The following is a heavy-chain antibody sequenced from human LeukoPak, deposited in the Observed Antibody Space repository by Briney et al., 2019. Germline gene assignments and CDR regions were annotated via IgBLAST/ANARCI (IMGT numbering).Heavy chain of an antibody. J-gene: IGHJ2*01. CDR1: GGSISSYY. V-gene: IGHV4-59*08. D-gene: IGHD6-13*01. CDR3: ARQGSTSHWYFDL. Sequence: SETLSLTCTASGGSISSYYWSWIRQPPGKGPEWVGHIYYSGSTNYNPSLKSRVTISIDTSKNQFSLKLSAVTAADTAVYYCARQGSTSHWYFDLWGRGTLVTVSS. CDR2: IYYSGST.